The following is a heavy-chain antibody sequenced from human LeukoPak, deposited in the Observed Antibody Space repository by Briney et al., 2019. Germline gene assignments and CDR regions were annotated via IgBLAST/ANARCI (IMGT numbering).Heavy chain of an antibody. CDR3: TRPDFPPGFDYYYYMDV. J-gene: IGHJ6*03. V-gene: IGHV3-49*04. Sequence: GGSLRLSCTASGFTFGDYAMSWVRQAPGKGLEWVGFIRSKAYGGTTEYAASVKGRFTISRDDSKSIAYLQMNSLKTEDTAVYYCTRPDFPPGFDYYYYMDVWGKGTTVTVSS. CDR1: GFTFGDYA. CDR2: IRSKAYGGTT. D-gene: IGHD3-3*01.